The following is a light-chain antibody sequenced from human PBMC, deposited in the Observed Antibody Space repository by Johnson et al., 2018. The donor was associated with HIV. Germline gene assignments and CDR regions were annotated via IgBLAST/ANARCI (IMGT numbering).Light chain of an antibody. J-gene: IGLJ1*01. CDR1: SSNIGNNY. Sequence: SVLTQPPSVSAAPGQKVTISCSGSSSNIGNNYVSWYQQLTGTAPKLLIYENNKRPSGIPDRFSGSKSGTSATLGITGLQTGDEADYYCGTWDSSLSAYVFGTAPNVTVL. CDR2: ENN. V-gene: IGLV1-51*02. CDR3: GTWDSSLSAYV.